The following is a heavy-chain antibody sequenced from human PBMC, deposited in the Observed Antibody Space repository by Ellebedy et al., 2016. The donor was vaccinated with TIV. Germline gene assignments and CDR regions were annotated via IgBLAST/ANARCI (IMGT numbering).Heavy chain of an antibody. CDR3: AAGSKEYWFDP. Sequence: GVSLKISCAASGLTFSSHAMSWVRQAPGEAPAWVSSISSDSSDLSYADSGKGRFTISRDNAKNLLYLQMNSLGVEDTAVYYCAAGSKEYWFDPWGQGTLVTVSS. V-gene: IGHV3-21*01. J-gene: IGHJ5*02. CDR1: GLTFSSHA. CDR2: ISSDSSDL. D-gene: IGHD3-10*01.